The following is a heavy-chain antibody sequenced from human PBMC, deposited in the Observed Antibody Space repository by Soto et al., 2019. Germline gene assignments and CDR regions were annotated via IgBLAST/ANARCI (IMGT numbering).Heavy chain of an antibody. Sequence: SETLSLTCTVSGGSISSGDYYWSWIRQPPGKGLEWIGYIYYSGSTYYNPSLKSRVTISVDSSKNQFSLKLSSVTAADTAVYYCARGWGGYFQHWGQGTLVTVSS. V-gene: IGHV4-30-4*02. J-gene: IGHJ1*01. CDR2: IYYSGST. D-gene: IGHD7-27*01. CDR3: ARGWGGYFQH. CDR1: GGSISSGDYY.